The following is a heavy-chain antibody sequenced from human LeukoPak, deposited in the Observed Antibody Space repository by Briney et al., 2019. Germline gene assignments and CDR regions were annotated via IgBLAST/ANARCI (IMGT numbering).Heavy chain of an antibody. V-gene: IGHV7-4-1*02. J-gene: IGHJ3*02. Sequence: GASVKVSCKASGYSFTTYGMNWVPQAPGQGLEWMGWINTNTGNPTYAQGFTGRFVFSLDTSVSTAYLQISSLKAEDTAVYYCARDRLYPLHDAFDIWGQGTMVTVSS. CDR3: ARDRLYPLHDAFDI. CDR1: GYSFTTYG. CDR2: INTNTGNP.